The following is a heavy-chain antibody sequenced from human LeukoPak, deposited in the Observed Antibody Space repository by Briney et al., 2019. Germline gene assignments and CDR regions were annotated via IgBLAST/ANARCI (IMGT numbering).Heavy chain of an antibody. CDR3: AKSADTYYDILTGYYTLYYFDY. Sequence: AGRSLRLSCAASGFTFSSYAMSWVRQAPGKGLEWVSAISGSGGSTYYADSVKGRFTISRDNSKNTLYLQMNSLRAEDTAVYYCAKSADTYYDILTGYYTLYYFDYWGQGTLVTVSS. V-gene: IGHV3-23*01. CDR1: GFTFSSYA. D-gene: IGHD3-9*01. CDR2: ISGSGGST. J-gene: IGHJ4*02.